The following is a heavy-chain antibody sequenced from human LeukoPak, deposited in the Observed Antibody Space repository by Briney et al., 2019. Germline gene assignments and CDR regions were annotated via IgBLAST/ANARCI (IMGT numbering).Heavy chain of an antibody. CDR3: ARGTSAYSHDY. Sequence: GGSLSLSCAASGFTFSSYSMNWVRRAPGKGLEWVSSISSSSSYIYYADSVKGRFTISRDNAKNSLYLQMNSLRAEDTAVYYCARGTSAYSHDYWGQGTLVTVSS. J-gene: IGHJ4*02. CDR2: ISSSSSYI. D-gene: IGHD5-12*01. V-gene: IGHV3-21*01. CDR1: GFTFSSYS.